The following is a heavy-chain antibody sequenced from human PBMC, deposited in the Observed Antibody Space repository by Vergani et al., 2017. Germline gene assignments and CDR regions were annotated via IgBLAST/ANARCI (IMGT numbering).Heavy chain of an antibody. CDR3: ARAGHYDYIWGSYRWNWFDP. J-gene: IGHJ5*02. D-gene: IGHD3-16*02. CDR1: GGSISSGGYY. CDR2: IYYSGST. V-gene: IGHV4-31*03. Sequence: QVQLQESDPGLVKPSQTLSLTCTVSGGSISSGGYYWSWIRQHPGKGLEWIGYIYYSGSTYYNPSLKSRVTISVDTSKNQFSLKLSSVTAADTAVYYCARAGHYDYIWGSYRWNWFDPWGQGTLVTVSS.